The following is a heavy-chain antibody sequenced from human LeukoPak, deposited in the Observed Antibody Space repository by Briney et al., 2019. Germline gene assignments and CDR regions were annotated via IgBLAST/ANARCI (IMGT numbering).Heavy chain of an antibody. J-gene: IGHJ3*02. V-gene: IGHV4-59*01. CDR1: GGSISSYY. Sequence: SETLSLTCTVSGGSISSYYWSWIRQPPGKGLEWIGYIYYSGSTNYNPSLKSRVTISVDTSKNQFSLKLSSVTAADTAVYYCARSSYYYAADAFDIWGQGTMVTVSS. CDR2: IYYSGST. D-gene: IGHD3-10*01. CDR3: ARSSYYYAADAFDI.